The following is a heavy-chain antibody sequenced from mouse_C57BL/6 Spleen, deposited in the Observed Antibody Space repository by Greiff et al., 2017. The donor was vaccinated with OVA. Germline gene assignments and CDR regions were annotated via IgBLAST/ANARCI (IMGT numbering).Heavy chain of an antibody. CDR1: GYTFTSYD. D-gene: IGHD1-1*01. J-gene: IGHJ1*03. CDR2: IYPRDGST. Sequence: VQRVESGPELVKPGASVKLSCKASGYTFTSYDINWVKQRPGQGLEWIGWIYPRDGSTKYNEKFKGKATLTVDTSSSTAYMELHSLTSEDSAVYFCARRDYYGSSYTYFDVWGTGTTVTVSS. CDR3: ARRDYYGSSYTYFDV. V-gene: IGHV1-85*01.